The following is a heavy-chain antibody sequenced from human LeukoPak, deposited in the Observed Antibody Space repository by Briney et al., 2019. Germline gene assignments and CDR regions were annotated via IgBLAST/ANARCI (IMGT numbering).Heavy chain of an antibody. Sequence: SETLSLTCTVSGGSVTSYYCNWVRQPPGRGLEWIGYIYYSGGTNYNPSLESRVTISLDTAKNPFSLKLRSVTAEDTAVYYCATTGATSPSSASWFNIEYWGQGNLVPVSS. V-gene: IGHV4-59*08. D-gene: IGHD6-13*01. CDR2: IYYSGGT. J-gene: IGHJ4*02. CDR1: GGSVTSYY. CDR3: ATTGATSPSSASWFNIEY.